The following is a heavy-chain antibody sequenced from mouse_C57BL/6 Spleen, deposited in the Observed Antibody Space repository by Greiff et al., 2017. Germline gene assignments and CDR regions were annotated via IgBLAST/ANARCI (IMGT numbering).Heavy chain of an antibody. Sequence: EVQVVESGGGLVQPKGSLKLSCAASGFTFNTYAMHWVRQAPGKGLEWVARIRSKSSNYATYYADSVKDRFTISRDDSQSMLYLQMKNLKTEDTAMYYCVLTWDGAMDYWGQGTSVTVSS. CDR1: GFTFNTYA. V-gene: IGHV10-3*01. CDR2: IRSKSSNYAT. D-gene: IGHD4-1*01. CDR3: VLTWDGAMDY. J-gene: IGHJ4*01.